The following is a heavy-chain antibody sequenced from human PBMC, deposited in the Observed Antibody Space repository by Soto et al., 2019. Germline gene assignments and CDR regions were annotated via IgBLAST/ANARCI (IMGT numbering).Heavy chain of an antibody. CDR1: GFTFSSYS. CDR2: ISGSSSTI. Sequence: GGSLRLSCAASGFTFSSYSMNWVRQAPGKGLEWVSYISGSSSTIYYADSVKGRFTISRDNAKNSLYLQMNSLRAEDTAVYYCARGGYGAVDYWGQGTLVTVSS. J-gene: IGHJ4*02. CDR3: ARGGYGAVDY. V-gene: IGHV3-48*01. D-gene: IGHD5-18*01.